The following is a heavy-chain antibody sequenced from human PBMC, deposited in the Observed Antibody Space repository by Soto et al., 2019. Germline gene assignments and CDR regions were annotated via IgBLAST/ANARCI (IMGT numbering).Heavy chain of an antibody. D-gene: IGHD2-21*01. J-gene: IGHJ6*03. V-gene: IGHV3-33*01. CDR2: IWYDGSNK. Sequence: QVQLVESGGGVVQPGRSLRLSCAASGFTFSSYGMHWVRQAPGKGLEWVAVIWYDGSNKYYAESVKGRFTISRDNSTNTLYLQMNSLRAEDTAVYYCASQVIRDRYMDVWGKGTTVTVSS. CDR3: ASQVIRDRYMDV. CDR1: GFTFSSYG.